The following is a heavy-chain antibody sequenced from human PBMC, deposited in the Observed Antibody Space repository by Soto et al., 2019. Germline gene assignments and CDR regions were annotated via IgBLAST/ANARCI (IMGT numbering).Heavy chain of an antibody. J-gene: IGHJ4*02. CDR1: GFTFSEYG. CDR2: ISYGGSHK. CDR3: AKEMFPRTVLDSSSPWGDF. D-gene: IGHD2-15*01. Sequence: GGSLRLSCKASGFTFSEYGIHWVRQAPGKGLEWVAVISYGGSHKYYAGSVKGRFTISRDDSKNTVYLQMNSLKTDDTAVYYCAKEMFPRTVLDSSSPWGDFWGRGSLVTVSS. V-gene: IGHV3-30*18.